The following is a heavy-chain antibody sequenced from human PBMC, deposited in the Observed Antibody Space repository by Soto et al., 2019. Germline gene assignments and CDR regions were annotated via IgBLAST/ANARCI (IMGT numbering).Heavy chain of an antibody. D-gene: IGHD3-22*01. Sequence: QVPLVQSGAEVKKPGASVKVSCKASGYTFTDYYIHWARQAPGQGLEWMGWINPNSGGTGYAQKFQGRVTMTRDTSMNTAYLELSSLRSDDAAVYYCARDEQNYYDSSGYYNYWGLGTLVTVSS. CDR1: GYTFTDYY. V-gene: IGHV1-2*02. CDR3: ARDEQNYYDSSGYYNY. J-gene: IGHJ4*01. CDR2: INPNSGGT.